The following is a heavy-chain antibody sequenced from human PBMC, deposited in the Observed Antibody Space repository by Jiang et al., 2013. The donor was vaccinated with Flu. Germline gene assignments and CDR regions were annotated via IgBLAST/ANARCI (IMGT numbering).Heavy chain of an antibody. J-gene: IGHJ4*02. V-gene: IGHV3-48*03. D-gene: IGHD2-2*01. CDR3: ARWYCSTTSCLIDY. Sequence: APGKGLEWVSYISSSGNTIYYADSVKGRFTISRDNAKTSLYLQMNSLRAEDTAVYYCARWYCSTTSCLIDYWGQGTLVTVSS. CDR2: ISSSGNTI.